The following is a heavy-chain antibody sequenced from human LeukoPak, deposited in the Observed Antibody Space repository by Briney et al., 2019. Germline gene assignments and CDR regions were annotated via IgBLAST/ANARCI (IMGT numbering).Heavy chain of an antibody. Sequence: GGSLRLSCAASGFTFSSYAMSWVRQAPGKGLEWVGRIKSKTDGGTTDYAAPVKGRFTISRDDSKNTLYLQMDSLKTEDTAVYYCTTVWVPSYYDFWSGEDFDYWGQGTLVTVSS. CDR2: IKSKTDGGTT. CDR1: GFTFSSYA. V-gene: IGHV3-15*01. D-gene: IGHD3-3*01. CDR3: TTVWVPSYYDFWSGEDFDY. J-gene: IGHJ4*02.